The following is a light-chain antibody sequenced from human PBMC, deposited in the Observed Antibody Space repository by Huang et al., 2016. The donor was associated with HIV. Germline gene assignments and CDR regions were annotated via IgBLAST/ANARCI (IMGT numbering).Light chain of an antibody. CDR3: QQSYNIPRT. CDR2: AAS. CDR1: QSVNNY. Sequence: DIQMTQSPPSLSTSVGDRVTITCRASQSVNNYLNWYQQKPGKAPKRLIYAASSLQSGVPSRFSGSGSGTDFTLTISSLQPEDFAIYYCQQSYNIPRTFGQGTKVEIK. V-gene: IGKV1-39*01. J-gene: IGKJ1*01.